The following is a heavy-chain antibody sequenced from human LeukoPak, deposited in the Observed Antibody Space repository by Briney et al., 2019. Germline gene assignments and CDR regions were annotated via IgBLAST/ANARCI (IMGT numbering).Heavy chain of an antibody. V-gene: IGHV3-48*04. Sequence: GGSLRPSCAASGFTFSSYSMNWVRQAPGKGLEWVSYISSSSSTIYYADPVKGRFTISRDNAKNSLYLQMNSLRAEDTAVYYCARDLRGMVRGVIKNYWGQGTLVTVSS. CDR3: ARDLRGMVRGVIKNY. J-gene: IGHJ4*02. CDR1: GFTFSSYS. CDR2: ISSSSSTI. D-gene: IGHD3-10*01.